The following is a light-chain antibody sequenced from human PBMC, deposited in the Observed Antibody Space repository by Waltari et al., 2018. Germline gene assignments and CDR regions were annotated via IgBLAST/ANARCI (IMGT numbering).Light chain of an antibody. V-gene: IGLV3-21*04. CDR3: PVWHPRVNAGV. CDR1: NIGTSS. Sequence: SYVVTQPPSVSVARGETATITCGGDNIGTSSAHWYQQKAGQAPVSFIFHDRDRPSGIPDRFSGSKSGNTATLTISRVVAGDEASYYCPVWHPRVNAGVFGTGTGVTVL. CDR2: HDR. J-gene: IGLJ1*01.